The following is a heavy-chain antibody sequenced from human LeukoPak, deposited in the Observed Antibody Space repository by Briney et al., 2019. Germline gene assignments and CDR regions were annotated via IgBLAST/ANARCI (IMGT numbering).Heavy chain of an antibody. Sequence: PGGSLRLSCAGSGFSFGSNTMIWVRQAPGRGLEWVSAISNNGGRTDYADSVKGRFTISRDNSKSTLYLHMDSLRAGDTAVYYCARDEDTSALSEYWGRGTRVTVS. CDR3: ARDEDTSALSEY. CDR2: ISNNGGRT. CDR1: GFSFGSNT. V-gene: IGHV3-23*01. J-gene: IGHJ4*02. D-gene: IGHD2/OR15-2a*01.